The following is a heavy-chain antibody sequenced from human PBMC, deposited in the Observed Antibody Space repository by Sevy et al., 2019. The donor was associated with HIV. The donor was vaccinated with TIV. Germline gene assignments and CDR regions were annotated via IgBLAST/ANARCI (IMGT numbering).Heavy chain of an antibody. Sequence: SETLSLTCTVXGDSISSGDYYWSWIRQPPGKGLEWIGYIYYSGSTYYNPSLKSRVTISVDTSKNQFSLKLSSVTAADTAVYYCARAEMATIIGTYFDYWGQGTLVTVSS. CDR3: ARAEMATIIGTYFDY. J-gene: IGHJ4*02. D-gene: IGHD5-12*01. CDR2: IYYSGST. CDR1: GDSISSGDYY. V-gene: IGHV4-30-4*01.